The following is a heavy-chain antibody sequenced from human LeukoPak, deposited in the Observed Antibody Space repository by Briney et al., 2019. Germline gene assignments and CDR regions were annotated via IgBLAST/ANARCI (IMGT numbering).Heavy chain of an antibody. CDR2: IKQDGSEK. V-gene: IGHV3-7*01. CDR1: GFTFSSYW. Sequence: QAGGSLRLSCAASGFTFSSYWVGWVRQARGKGMEWVANIKQDGSEKYYVDSLKGRFTISRDNAKNSLYLQMNSLRAEDTAGYYCARVRNRSGSYYFDYWGQGTLVTVSS. J-gene: IGHJ4*02. D-gene: IGHD6-19*01. CDR3: ARVRNRSGSYYFDY.